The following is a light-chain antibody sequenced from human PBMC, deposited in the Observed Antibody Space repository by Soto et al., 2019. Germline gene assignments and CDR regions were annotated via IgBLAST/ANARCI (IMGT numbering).Light chain of an antibody. V-gene: IGLV1-40*01. J-gene: IGLJ1*01. CDR2: GNS. CDR3: QSYDSSLSGHV. Sequence: QSVLTQPPSVSGAPGQRVTISCTGSSSNIGAGYDVHWYQQLPGTAPKLLIPGNSNRHSGVPDRFSGSKSGTSASLAITGLQAEDEADYYCQSYDSSLSGHVFGTGTKVTVL. CDR1: SSNIGAGYD.